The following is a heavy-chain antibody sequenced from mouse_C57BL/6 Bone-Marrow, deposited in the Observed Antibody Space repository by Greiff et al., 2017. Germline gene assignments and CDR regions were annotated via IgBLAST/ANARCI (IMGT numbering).Heavy chain of an antibody. Sequence: QVQLQQSGAELVKPGASVKLSCKASGYTFTSYWMHWVKQRPGQGLEWIGMIHPNSGSTNYNEKFKSKATLNVDKSSSTAYRQLSSLTSEDSAVYYCARSRVLLCDYWGQGTTLTVSS. CDR1: GYTFTSYW. CDR3: ARSRVLLCDY. J-gene: IGHJ2*01. CDR2: IHPNSGST. D-gene: IGHD2-1*01. V-gene: IGHV1-64*01.